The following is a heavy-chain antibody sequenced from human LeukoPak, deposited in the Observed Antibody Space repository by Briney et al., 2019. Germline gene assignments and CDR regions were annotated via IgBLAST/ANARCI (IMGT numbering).Heavy chain of an antibody. CDR1: GGSISSSSYY. Sequence: SETLSLTCTVSGGSISSSSYYWGWIRQPPGKGLEWIGSIYYSGSTYYDPSLKSRVTISVDTSKNQFSLKLSSVTAADTAVYYCARHAGIRRDGYNSPFDYWGQGTLVTVSS. J-gene: IGHJ4*02. D-gene: IGHD5-24*01. V-gene: IGHV4-39*01. CDR3: ARHAGIRRDGYNSPFDY. CDR2: IYYSGST.